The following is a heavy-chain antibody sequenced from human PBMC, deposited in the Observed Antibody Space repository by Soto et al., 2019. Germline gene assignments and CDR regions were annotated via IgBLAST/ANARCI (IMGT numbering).Heavy chain of an antibody. CDR3: AAEKTRGTYYDILTGYDYFDY. Sequence: GGSPRLSCAASGFTFSSYSMNWVRQAPGKGLEWVSSISSSSSYIYYADSVKGRFTISRDNAKNSLYLQMNSLRAEDTAVYYCAAEKTRGTYYDILTGYDYFDYWGQGTLVTVSS. CDR1: GFTFSSYS. CDR2: ISSSSSYI. V-gene: IGHV3-21*01. D-gene: IGHD3-9*01. J-gene: IGHJ4*02.